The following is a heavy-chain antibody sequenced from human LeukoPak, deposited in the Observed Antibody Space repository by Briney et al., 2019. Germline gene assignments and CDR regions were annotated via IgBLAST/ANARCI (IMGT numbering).Heavy chain of an antibody. J-gene: IGHJ4*02. V-gene: IGHV3-33*06. D-gene: IGHD2-15*01. CDR2: IWFDGSNK. CDR1: GFTFSSYG. CDR3: AKDYCTGGSCYLDY. Sequence: PGGSLRLSCAASGFTFSSYGMHWVRQAPGKGLEWVALIWFDGSNKYYADSVKGRFTISRDNSKNPLYLQMNSLRAEDTAVYYCAKDYCTGGSCYLDYWGQGTLVTVSS.